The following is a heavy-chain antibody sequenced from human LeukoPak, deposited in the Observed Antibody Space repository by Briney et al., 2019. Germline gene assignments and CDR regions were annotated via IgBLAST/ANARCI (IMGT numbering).Heavy chain of an antibody. V-gene: IGHV4-34*01. Sequence: PETLSLTCAVYGGSFSGYYWSWIRQPPGKGLEWIGEINHSGSTKYKPSLKSRVTISVDTSKNQFSLKLSSVTAADTAVYYCARGRYSSSFRGTGWFDPWGQGTLVTVSS. J-gene: IGHJ5*02. CDR2: INHSGST. CDR1: GGSFSGYY. CDR3: ARGRYSSSFRGTGWFDP. D-gene: IGHD6-13*01.